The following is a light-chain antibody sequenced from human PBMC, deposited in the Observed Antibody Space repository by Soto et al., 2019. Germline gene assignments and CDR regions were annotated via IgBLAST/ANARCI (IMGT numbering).Light chain of an antibody. CDR3: LKDYNYPWT. CDR1: QGIRND. Sequence: AVQMTQSTSLLAASVGDSVNLTCRASQGIRNDLGWYQQKPGKAPKLLIYAASSLQSGVPSRFSSSGSGTDFTLTISSLQPEDFATYYCLKDYNYPWTVGNGSKVDI. CDR2: AAS. J-gene: IGKJ1*01. V-gene: IGKV1-6*01.